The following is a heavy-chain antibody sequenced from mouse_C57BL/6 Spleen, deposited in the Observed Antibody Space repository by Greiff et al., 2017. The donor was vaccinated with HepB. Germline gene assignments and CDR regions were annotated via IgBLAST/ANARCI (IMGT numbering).Heavy chain of an antibody. CDR3: ARMEDSNYGYAMDY. CDR2: ISSGSSTT. CDR1: GFTFSDYG. V-gene: IGHV5-17*01. D-gene: IGHD2-5*01. J-gene: IGHJ4*01. Sequence: EVHLVESGGGLVKPGGSLKLSCAASGFTFSDYGMHWVRQAPEKGLEWVAYISSGSSTTYYADTVKGRFTISRDNAKNTLFLQMTSLRSEDTAMYYCARMEDSNYGYAMDYWGQGTAVTVSS.